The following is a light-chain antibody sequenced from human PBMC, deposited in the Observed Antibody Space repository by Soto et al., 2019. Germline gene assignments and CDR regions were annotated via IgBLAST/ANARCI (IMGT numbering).Light chain of an antibody. CDR2: AAS. CDR3: QQSYSTPWT. Sequence: DIQMTQSPSSLSASVGDRVTITCRASQSISSYLNWYQHKPGKAPKLLNYAASSLQSGVPSRFSGSGSGTDFTLTISSLQPEDFATYYCQQSYSTPWTFGQGTKVEIK. CDR1: QSISSY. V-gene: IGKV1-39*01. J-gene: IGKJ1*01.